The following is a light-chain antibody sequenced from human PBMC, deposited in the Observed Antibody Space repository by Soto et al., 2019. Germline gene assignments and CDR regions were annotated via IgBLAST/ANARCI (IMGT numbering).Light chain of an antibody. CDR2: DAY. CDR1: QGVGST. V-gene: IGKV3-15*01. CDR3: QHFGGTTFT. Sequence: EIVMTQSPATLSVSPGERVTLSCRASQGVGSTLAWYRQQPSQAPRLLIYDAYIRATGVPARFSGSGSGTEFTLTISSLQSEDFAVYYCQHFGGTTFTFGQGTRLEI. J-gene: IGKJ5*01.